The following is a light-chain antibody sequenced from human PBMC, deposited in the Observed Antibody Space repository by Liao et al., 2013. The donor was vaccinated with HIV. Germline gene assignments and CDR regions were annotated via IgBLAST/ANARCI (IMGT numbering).Light chain of an antibody. Sequence: SYELTQPPSVSVSPGQTASITCSGHKLGEKYASWYQQKPGQSPVLVIYEDNKRPSGIPERFSGSNSGNTATLAISGAQAMDEADYYCQAWDIGTGVFGTGTKVTV. J-gene: IGLJ1*01. CDR3: QAWDIGTGV. CDR1: KLGEKY. V-gene: IGLV3-1*01. CDR2: EDN.